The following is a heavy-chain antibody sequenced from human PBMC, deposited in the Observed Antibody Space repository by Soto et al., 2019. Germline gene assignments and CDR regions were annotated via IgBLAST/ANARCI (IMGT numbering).Heavy chain of an antibody. CDR1: GFTFDDYA. CDR3: AKGSPDAFCSGGRCYFDY. V-gene: IGHV3-9*01. CDR2: ISWNSNII. D-gene: IGHD2-15*01. Sequence: EVHLVESGGGLVQPGRSLRLSCAASGFTFDDYAMHWVRRVPGKGLEWVSSISWNSNIIGYADSVEGRFTISRDNAKNSLYLQMNSLRPEDTAFYYCAKGSPDAFCSGGRCYFDYWGQGILVTVSS. J-gene: IGHJ4*02.